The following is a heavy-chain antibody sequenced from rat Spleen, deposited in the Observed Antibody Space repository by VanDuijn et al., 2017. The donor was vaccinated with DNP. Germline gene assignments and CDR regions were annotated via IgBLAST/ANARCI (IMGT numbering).Heavy chain of an antibody. D-gene: IGHD1-4*01. CDR2: ISFDGGST. Sequence: EVQLVESGGGFVQPGRSLKLSCAASGFTFSNYGMAWVRQAPKKGLEWAASISFDGGSTYYRDSVKGRFTISRDNAERTLYLQMDSLRSEDTATYYCTTKLPGSSGYFDYWGQGVVVTVSS. V-gene: IGHV5-7*01. J-gene: IGHJ2*01. CDR1: GFTFSNYG. CDR3: TTKLPGSSGYFDY.